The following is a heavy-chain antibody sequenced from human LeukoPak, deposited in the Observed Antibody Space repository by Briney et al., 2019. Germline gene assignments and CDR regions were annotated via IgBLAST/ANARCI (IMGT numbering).Heavy chain of an antibody. D-gene: IGHD6-13*01. CDR3: ARVRIGSSSWYMSLGTPRVNYFDY. CDR1: GFTFSSYC. CDR2: IKQDGSEK. V-gene: IGHV3-7*01. J-gene: IGHJ4*02. Sequence: DPGGSLRLSCAASGFTFSSYCMSWVRQAPGKGLEWVANIKQDGSEKYYVDSVKGRFTIPRDNAKNSLYLQMNSLRAEDTAVYYCARVRIGSSSWYMSLGTPRVNYFDYWGQGTLGTVSS.